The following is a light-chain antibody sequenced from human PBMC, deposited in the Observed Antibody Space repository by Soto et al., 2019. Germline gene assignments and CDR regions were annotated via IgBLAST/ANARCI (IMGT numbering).Light chain of an antibody. Sequence: EIVLTQSPGILYLSPGERATLSCRASQSVSSSYLAWYQQKPGQAPRLLIYGASSRDTGIPDRFSGSGSGTDFTLTISRLEPEDFAVYYCQQYGSSPWTFGQGTKVDIK. V-gene: IGKV3-20*01. CDR1: QSVSSSY. J-gene: IGKJ1*01. CDR3: QQYGSSPWT. CDR2: GAS.